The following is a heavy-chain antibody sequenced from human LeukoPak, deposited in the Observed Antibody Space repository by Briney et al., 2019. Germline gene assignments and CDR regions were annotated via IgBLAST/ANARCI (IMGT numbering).Heavy chain of an antibody. CDR1: GFTFDDYS. D-gene: IGHD6-13*01. CDR2: LGWNGDII. Sequence: GRSLRLSCAASGFTFDDYSMHWVRQSPGKGLEWLSGLGWNGDIIDYADSVKGRFTISRDNAKNSRYLQMDSLKTEDTALYYCAKGSLIAASGTLFDFWGQGTRVTVSS. CDR3: AKGSLIAASGTLFDF. V-gene: IGHV3-9*01. J-gene: IGHJ4*02.